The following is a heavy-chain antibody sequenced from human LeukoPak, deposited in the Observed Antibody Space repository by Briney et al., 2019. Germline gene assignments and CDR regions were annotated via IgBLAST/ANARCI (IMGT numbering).Heavy chain of an antibody. Sequence: PSETLSLTCTVSGGSISSSSYYWGWIRQPPGKGLEWIGSIYYSGSTYYNPSLKSRVSISLDTSKNQFSLKLRSVTAADTALYYCSTHVWSTGMEYWGQGTLVTVSS. D-gene: IGHD2-8*01. CDR3: STHVWSTGMEY. J-gene: IGHJ4*02. CDR2: IYYSGST. CDR1: GGSISSSSYY. V-gene: IGHV4-39*07.